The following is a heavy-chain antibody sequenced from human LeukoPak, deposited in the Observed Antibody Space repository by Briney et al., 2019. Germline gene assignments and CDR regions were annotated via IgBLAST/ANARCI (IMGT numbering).Heavy chain of an antibody. D-gene: IGHD2-15*01. CDR2: INHSGST. V-gene: IGHV4-34*01. CDR1: GGSFSGYY. Sequence: SETLSLTCAVYGGSFSGYYWSWIRQPPGKGLEWIGEINHSGSTNYNPSLKSRVTISVDTSKNQFSLKLSSVTAADTAVYYCARVRSWGLFDYWGQGTLVTVSS. J-gene: IGHJ4*02. CDR3: ARVRSWGLFDY.